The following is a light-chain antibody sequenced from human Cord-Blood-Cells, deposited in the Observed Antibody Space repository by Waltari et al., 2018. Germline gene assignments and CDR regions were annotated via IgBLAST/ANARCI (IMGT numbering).Light chain of an antibody. CDR2: EGS. V-gene: IGLV2-23*01. Sequence: QSALTQPASVSGSPGQSITISCPGTSSDVGRYNLVSWYQQHPGKAPKLMIYEGSKRPSGVSNRFSGSKSGNTASLTISGLQAEDEADYYCCSYAGSSTVFGGGTQLTVL. J-gene: IGLJ7*01. CDR1: SSDVGRYNL. CDR3: CSYAGSSTV.